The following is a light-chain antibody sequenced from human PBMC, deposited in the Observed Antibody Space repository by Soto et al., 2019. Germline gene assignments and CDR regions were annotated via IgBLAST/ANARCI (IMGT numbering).Light chain of an antibody. Sequence: EIVLTQSPATLSLSPGARAPLSCRASQSVSSYLAWYQQKPGQAPRLLIYDASNRATGIPARFSGSGSGTDFTLTISSLEPEDFAVYYCQQRSNRPTFGGGTKVDIK. CDR1: QSVSSY. CDR3: QQRSNRPT. CDR2: DAS. J-gene: IGKJ4*01. V-gene: IGKV3-11*01.